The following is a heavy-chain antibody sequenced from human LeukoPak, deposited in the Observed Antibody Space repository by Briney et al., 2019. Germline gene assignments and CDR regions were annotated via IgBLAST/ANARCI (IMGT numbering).Heavy chain of an antibody. V-gene: IGHV3-7*01. CDR2: MNQDGSEK. D-gene: IGHD3-16*01. CDR1: GFTPTDSW. CDR3: ATYTHWVAGDV. Sequence: GGTLRLSCAVSGFTPTDSWMSWVRQARGKGREWVANMNQDGSEKDYVDSVKGRFTISRDNARDSLYLQMGSLRAEGTAVYYCATYTHWVAGDVWGEGTTGTVSS. J-gene: IGHJ6*01.